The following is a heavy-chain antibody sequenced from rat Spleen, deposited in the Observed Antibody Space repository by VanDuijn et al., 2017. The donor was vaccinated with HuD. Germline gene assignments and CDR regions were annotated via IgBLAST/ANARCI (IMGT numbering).Heavy chain of an antibody. CDR2: ITTGGGNT. V-gene: IGHV5S13*01. CDR3: ARRRLYYYDGSYSFDY. J-gene: IGHJ2*01. D-gene: IGHD1-12*02. Sequence: EVQLVESGGGLVQPGRSMKLSCAASGFTFSDYAMAWVRQAPKQGLEWVASITTGGGNTYYRDSVKGRFTISRDNAKNTQYLQMDSLRSEDTATYYCARRRLYYYDGSYSFDYWGQGVMVTVSS. CDR1: GFTFSDYA.